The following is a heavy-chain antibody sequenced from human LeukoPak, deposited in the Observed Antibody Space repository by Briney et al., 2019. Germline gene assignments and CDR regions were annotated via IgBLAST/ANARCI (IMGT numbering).Heavy chain of an antibody. Sequence: PGGSLRLSCAASGFTFSDYYMSWIRQAPGKGLEWVSYISSSGSTIYYADSVKGRFTISRDNAKNSLYLQMNSLRAEDTAVYYCASLIVVVITRDAFDIWGQGTMVTVSS. V-gene: IGHV3-11*04. J-gene: IGHJ3*02. CDR1: GFTFSDYY. CDR2: ISSSGSTI. CDR3: ASLIVVVITRDAFDI. D-gene: IGHD3-22*01.